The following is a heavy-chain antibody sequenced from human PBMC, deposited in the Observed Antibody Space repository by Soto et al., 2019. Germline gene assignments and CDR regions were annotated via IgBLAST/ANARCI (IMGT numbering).Heavy chain of an antibody. D-gene: IGHD3-3*01. CDR2: IYYSGST. CDR1: GGSISSSSYY. V-gene: IGHV4-39*01. Sequence: SETLSLTCTVSGGSISSSSYYWGWIRQPPGKGLEWIGGIYYSGSTYYNPSLKSRVTISVDTSKNQFSLKLSSVTAADTAVYYCARLQVVFFWFDPWGQGTLVTVSS. J-gene: IGHJ5*02. CDR3: ARLQVVFFWFDP.